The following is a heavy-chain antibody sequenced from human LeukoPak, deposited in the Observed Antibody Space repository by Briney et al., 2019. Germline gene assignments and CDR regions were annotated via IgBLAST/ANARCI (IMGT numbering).Heavy chain of an antibody. CDR3: ARVRGSGIAAAGTGDYFDY. CDR2: IYYSGST. CDR1: GGSISSSSYY. J-gene: IGHJ4*02. V-gene: IGHV4-39*07. D-gene: IGHD6-13*01. Sequence: SETLSPTCTVSGGSISSSSYYWGWIRQPPGKGLEWIGSIYYSGSTYYNPSLKSRVTISVDTSKNQFSLKLSSVTAADTAVYYCARVRGSGIAAAGTGDYFDYWGQGTLVTVSS.